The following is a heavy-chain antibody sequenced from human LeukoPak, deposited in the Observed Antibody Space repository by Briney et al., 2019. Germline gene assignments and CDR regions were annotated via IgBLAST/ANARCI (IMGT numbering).Heavy chain of an antibody. D-gene: IGHD3-9*01. CDR3: AARYFDWLLSPYYYGMDV. V-gene: IGHV4-4*02. Sequence: SETLSLTCAVSGGSISSSNWWSWVRQPPGKGLEWIGEIYHSGSTNYNPSLKSRVTISADKSKNQFSLKLSSVTAADTAVYYCAARYFDWLLSPYYYGMDVWGKGTTVTVSS. J-gene: IGHJ6*04. CDR1: GGSISSSNW. CDR2: IYHSGST.